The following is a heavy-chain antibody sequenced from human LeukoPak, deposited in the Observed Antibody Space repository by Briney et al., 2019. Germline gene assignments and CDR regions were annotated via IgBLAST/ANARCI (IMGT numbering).Heavy chain of an antibody. CDR1: GGSFSGYY. CDR3: ARGTMTTVTYYFDY. CDR2: INHSGST. J-gene: IGHJ4*02. V-gene: IGHV4-34*01. D-gene: IGHD4-17*01. Sequence: SETLSLTCAVYGGSFSGYYWSWIRQPTGKGLEWIGEINHSGSTNYNPSLKSRVTISVDTSKNQFSLKLSSVTAADTAVYYCARGTMTTVTYYFDYWGQGTLVTVSS.